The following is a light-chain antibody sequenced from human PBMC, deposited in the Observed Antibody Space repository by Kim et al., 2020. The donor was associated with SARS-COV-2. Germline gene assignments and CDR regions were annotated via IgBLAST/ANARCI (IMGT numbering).Light chain of an antibody. CDR2: AND. Sequence: PGKRVTIAFTGTSSNIVNNYVSWDQQLPGTAPQLLIYANDKRSSGIPDRFSGSKSGASATLVITGLQTGDESDYYCGTWDSSLSGVFGGGTQLTVL. J-gene: IGLJ7*01. CDR1: SSNIVNNY. CDR3: GTWDSSLSGV. V-gene: IGLV1-51*01.